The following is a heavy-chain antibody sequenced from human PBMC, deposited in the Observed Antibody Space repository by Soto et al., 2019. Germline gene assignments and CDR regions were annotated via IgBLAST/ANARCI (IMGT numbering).Heavy chain of an antibody. J-gene: IGHJ4*02. CDR1: GGSISSYY. CDR3: ARGPGTRFDY. Sequence: QVQLQESGPGLVKPSETLSLTCTVSGGSISSYYWSWIRQPPGKGLEWTGCIYYRGSTNYNPARTSGVTISLDTTKNQFSLKLSSVTAADKAVYYCARGPGTRFDYRGQGTLVTVSS. D-gene: IGHD1-1*01. CDR2: IYYRGST. V-gene: IGHV4-59*01.